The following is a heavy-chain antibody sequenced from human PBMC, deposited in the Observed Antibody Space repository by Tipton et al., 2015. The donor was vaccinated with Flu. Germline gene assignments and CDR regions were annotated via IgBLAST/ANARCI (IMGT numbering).Heavy chain of an antibody. Sequence: SLRLSCAASGFTFDDYAMHWVRQAPGKGLEWVSGISWNSGSIGYADSVKGRFTISRDNAKNSLYLQMNSLRAEDTALYYCAKDDSSGWSRSWFDPWGQGTLVTVSS. D-gene: IGHD6-19*01. J-gene: IGHJ5*02. CDR3: AKDDSSGWSRSWFDP. V-gene: IGHV3-9*01. CDR2: ISWNSGSI. CDR1: GFTFDDYA.